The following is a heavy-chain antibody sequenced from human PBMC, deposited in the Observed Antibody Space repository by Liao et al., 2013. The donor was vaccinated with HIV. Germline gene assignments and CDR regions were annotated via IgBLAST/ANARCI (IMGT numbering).Heavy chain of an antibody. CDR1: GGSFSGYY. J-gene: IGHJ4*02. CDR2: INHSGST. D-gene: IGHD6-13*01. V-gene: IGHV4-34*01. CDR3: ARVRYTSTWFVFDY. Sequence: VQLQQWGAGLLKPSETLSLTCAVYGGSFSGYYWSWIRQPPGKGLEWIGEINHSGSTNYNPSLKSLFTISVDTSKNHFSLKLISVTAADTAVYYCARVRYTSTWFVFDYWGQGTLVTVSS.